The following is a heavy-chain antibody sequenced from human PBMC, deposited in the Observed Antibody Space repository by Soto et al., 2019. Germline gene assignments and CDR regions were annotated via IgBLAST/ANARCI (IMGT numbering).Heavy chain of an antibody. J-gene: IGHJ6*03. V-gene: IGHV3-30*18. CDR1: GFTFSSYG. CDR2: ISYDGSNK. CDR3: AKEGVTKVFYYYYMDV. Sequence: GGSLRLSCAASGFTFSSYGMHWVRQAPGKGLEWVAVISYDGSNKYYADSVKGRFTISRDNSKNTLYLQMNSLRAEDTAVYYCAKEGVTKVFYYYYMDVWGKGTTVTVSS. D-gene: IGHD4-17*01.